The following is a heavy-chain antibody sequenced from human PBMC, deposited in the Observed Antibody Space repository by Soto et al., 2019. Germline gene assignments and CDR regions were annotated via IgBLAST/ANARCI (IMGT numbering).Heavy chain of an antibody. J-gene: IGHJ4*02. CDR3: ARDVGLDSDDFFAY. CDR1: GFTFTSYG. CDR2: IRGDGGQT. Sequence: PGWSLRLSCTASGFTFTSYGMGLVRQAPGKGIQWVSTIRGDGGQTHYTDSVKGRFSISRDNSKNTVYLQMDSLRAEDTAMYFCARDVGLDSDDFFAYSGKGTQVTVSS. D-gene: IGHD3-9*01. V-gene: IGHV3-23*01.